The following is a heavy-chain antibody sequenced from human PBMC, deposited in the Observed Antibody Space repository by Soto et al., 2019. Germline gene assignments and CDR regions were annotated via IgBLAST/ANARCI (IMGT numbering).Heavy chain of an antibody. V-gene: IGHV3-7*03. D-gene: IGHD6-19*01. Sequence: GGSLRLSXVASGFTFISSFMGWIRQAPGKGLEWVANINQDGGVTYYVDSVEGRFTISRDNTKDSLYLQMNSLRGEDTAIYYCARYYRGSGRYFFDYWGQGTLVTVSS. J-gene: IGHJ4*02. CDR2: INQDGGVT. CDR1: GFTFISSF. CDR3: ARYYRGSGRYFFDY.